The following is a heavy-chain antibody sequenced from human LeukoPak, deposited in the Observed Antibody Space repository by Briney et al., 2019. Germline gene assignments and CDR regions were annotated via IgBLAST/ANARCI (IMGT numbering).Heavy chain of an antibody. J-gene: IGHJ4*02. CDR3: ARQGSSTTSWQTIDY. D-gene: IGHD2-2*01. V-gene: IGHV5-51*01. CDR2: IDPVDSET. CDR1: GYRFTDHW. Sequence: GESLKISCKGSGYRFTDHWIAWVRQMPGKGLECMGIIDPVDSETRYSPSFQGQVTISVDKSITTASLQWSSLRASDTAMYYCARQGSSTTSWQTIDYWGQGTLVSVSS.